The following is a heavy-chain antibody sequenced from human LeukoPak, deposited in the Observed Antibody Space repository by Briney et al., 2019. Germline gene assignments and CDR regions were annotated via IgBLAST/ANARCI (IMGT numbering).Heavy chain of an antibody. D-gene: IGHD3-3*01. CDR1: KFTFNSYS. V-gene: IGHV3-7*01. J-gene: IGHJ3*02. Sequence: GGSLRLSCAASKFTFNSYSMSWVRQAPGKGLEWVANIKQDGSEKFYVDSVKGRFTISRDNGKNSLYLQMNSLRVDDTAVYYCARGEYYDFWNDCPGTSQSPFDIWGQGTMVTVSS. CDR2: IKQDGSEK. CDR3: ARGEYYDFWNDCPGTSQSPFDI.